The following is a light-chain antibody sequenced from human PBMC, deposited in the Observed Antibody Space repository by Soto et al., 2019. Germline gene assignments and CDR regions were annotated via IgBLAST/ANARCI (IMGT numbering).Light chain of an antibody. CDR1: QNLFNW. V-gene: IGKV1-5*03. CDR2: QAS. Sequence: DIQMTQSPSTLSASVGDRVTITCRASQNLFNWLAWYQQKPGKAPKLLIRQASILEGGVPSRFSGSGSETEFALTISSLQPEDFAIYYCQQYSRFPITFGPGTRLEIK. J-gene: IGKJ5*01. CDR3: QQYSRFPIT.